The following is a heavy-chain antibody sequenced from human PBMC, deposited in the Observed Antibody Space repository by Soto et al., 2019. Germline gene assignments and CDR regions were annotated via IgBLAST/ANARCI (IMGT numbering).Heavy chain of an antibody. V-gene: IGHV4-59*01. Sequence: SETLSLTCTVSGGSISSYYWSWIRQPPGKGLEWIGYIYYSGSTNYNPSLKSRVTISVDTSKNQFSLKLSSVTAADTAVYYCARGNRQYSSSPGYYFDYWGQGTLVTVSS. CDR1: GGSISSYY. CDR3: ARGNRQYSSSPGYYFDY. D-gene: IGHD6-6*01. CDR2: IYYSGST. J-gene: IGHJ4*02.